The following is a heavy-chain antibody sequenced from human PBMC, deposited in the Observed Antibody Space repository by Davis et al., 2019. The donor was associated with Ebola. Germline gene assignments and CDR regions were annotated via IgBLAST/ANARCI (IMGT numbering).Heavy chain of an antibody. J-gene: IGHJ4*02. D-gene: IGHD1-26*01. Sequence: GGSLRLSCSASGFTFSSYTMHWVRKAPGKGLECVSAIRSDGINTYYADSVKGRFTISRDNSKNILYLQMSSLRAEDTAVYYCVKGIVGTAKVYWGQGTLVTVS. CDR1: GFTFSSYT. CDR3: VKGIVGTAKVY. CDR2: IRSDGINT. V-gene: IGHV3-64D*08.